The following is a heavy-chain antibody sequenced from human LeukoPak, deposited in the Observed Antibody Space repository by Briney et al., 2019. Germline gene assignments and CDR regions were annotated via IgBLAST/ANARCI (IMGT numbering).Heavy chain of an antibody. Sequence: GGSLRLSCAASGFTFSSYNMNWVRQAPGKGLEWVSSITSSSTYIYYADSVKGRFTISRDNAKNSLYLQMNSLRAEDTALYYCARVGRYYYGSTTYYYMDVWGKGTTVTVSS. CDR3: ARVGRYYYGSTTYYYMDV. D-gene: IGHD3-10*01. V-gene: IGHV3-21*01. CDR1: GFTFSSYN. CDR2: ITSSSTYI. J-gene: IGHJ6*03.